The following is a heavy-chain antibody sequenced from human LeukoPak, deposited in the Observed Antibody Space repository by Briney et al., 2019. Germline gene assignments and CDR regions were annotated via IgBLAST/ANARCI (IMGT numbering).Heavy chain of an antibody. CDR1: GYTFTSYG. CDR3: ARLLDVVVPQSHYYYYMDV. V-gene: IGHV1-2*02. D-gene: IGHD2-2*01. CDR2: INPNSGGT. J-gene: IGHJ6*03. Sequence: GASVKVSCKASGYTFTSYGISWVRQAPGQGLEWMGWINPNSGGTNYAQKFQGRVTMTRDTSISTAYMELSRLRSDDTAVYYCARLLDVVVPQSHYYYYMDVWGKGTTVTVSS.